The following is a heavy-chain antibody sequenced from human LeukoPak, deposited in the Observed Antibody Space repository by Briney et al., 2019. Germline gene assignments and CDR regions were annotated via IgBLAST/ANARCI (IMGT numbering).Heavy chain of an antibody. CDR3: TTETYYRLDH. J-gene: IGHJ4*02. CDR1: GFTFSDYY. Sequence: GGSLRLSCAASGFTFSDYYMSWIRQAPGKGLEWVSCISGSSSYTNYADSVKGRFTISRDNAKNSLYLQMNSLRAEDTAVYYCTTETYYRLDHWGQGTLVTVSS. V-gene: IGHV3-11*06. CDR2: ISGSSSYT. D-gene: IGHD2-21*01.